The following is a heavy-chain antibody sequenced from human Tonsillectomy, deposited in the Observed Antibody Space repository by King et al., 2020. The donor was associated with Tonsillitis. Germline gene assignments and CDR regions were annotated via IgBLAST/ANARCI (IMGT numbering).Heavy chain of an antibody. J-gene: IGHJ4*02. Sequence: VQLQKWGAGLLKPSETLSLTCAVYGESFSGYYWSWIRQPPGKGLEWIGEINHSGSTNYNPSLKSRVTISVDTSKNQFSLKLSSVTAADTAVYYCARVGRTYYYDSSGFDYWGQGTLVTVSS. CDR1: GESFSGYY. D-gene: IGHD3-22*01. CDR3: ARVGRTYYYDSSGFDY. V-gene: IGHV4-34*01. CDR2: INHSGST.